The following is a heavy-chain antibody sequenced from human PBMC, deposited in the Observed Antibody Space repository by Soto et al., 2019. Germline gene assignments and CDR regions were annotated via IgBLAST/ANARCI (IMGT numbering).Heavy chain of an antibody. Sequence: QLQLQESGPGLVKPSETLSLTCTVSGGSISSSSYYWGWIRQPPGKGLEWIGSIYYSGSTYYNPSLKSRVTISVDTSKNQFSLKLSSVTAADTAVYYCARHEGGGVALLWFGEPRGVNWFDPWGQGTLVTVSS. CDR2: IYYSGST. CDR1: GGSISSSSYY. D-gene: IGHD3-10*01. CDR3: ARHEGGGVALLWFGEPRGVNWFDP. J-gene: IGHJ5*02. V-gene: IGHV4-39*01.